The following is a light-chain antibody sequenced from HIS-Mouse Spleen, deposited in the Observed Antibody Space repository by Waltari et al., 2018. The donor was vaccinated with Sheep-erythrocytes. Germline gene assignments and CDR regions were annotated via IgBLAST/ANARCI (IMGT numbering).Light chain of an antibody. Sequence: SYVLTQPPSVSVAPGQTARITCGGNNIGSKSVHWYQQKPGQAPVLVVYDDSDRPSGIPGRFSGSNSGNTATLTISRVEAGDEADYYCSSYAGSNNYVFGTGTKVTVL. CDR2: DDS. J-gene: IGLJ1*01. V-gene: IGLV3-21*02. CDR3: SSYAGSNNYV. CDR1: NIGSKS.